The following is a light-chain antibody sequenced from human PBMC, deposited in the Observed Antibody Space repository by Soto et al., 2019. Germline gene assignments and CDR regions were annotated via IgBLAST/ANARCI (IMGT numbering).Light chain of an antibody. CDR2: DAS. CDR1: QSVSSY. V-gene: IGKV3-11*01. Sequence: EIMLTQSPATLSLSPGERATLSCRASQSVSSYLAWYQQKPGQAPRLLIYDASNRATGIPARFSGSGSGTDFTLTISSLEPEDFAVYYCQLPYTFGQGTKLEIK. J-gene: IGKJ2*01. CDR3: QLPYT.